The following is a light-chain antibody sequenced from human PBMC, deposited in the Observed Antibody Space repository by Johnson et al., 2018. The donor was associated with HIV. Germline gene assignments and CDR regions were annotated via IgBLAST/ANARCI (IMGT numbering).Light chain of an antibody. CDR1: SSNIGNNY. Sequence: QSVLTQPPSVSAAPGQKVTISCSGSSSNIGNNYVSWYQQVPGAAPKLLIYDNNKRPSGIPDRFSGSKSGTSATLGITGLQTGDEADYYCGTWDSSLSAGFGTGTQVTVL. CDR2: DNN. CDR3: GTWDSSLSAG. V-gene: IGLV1-51*01. J-gene: IGLJ1*01.